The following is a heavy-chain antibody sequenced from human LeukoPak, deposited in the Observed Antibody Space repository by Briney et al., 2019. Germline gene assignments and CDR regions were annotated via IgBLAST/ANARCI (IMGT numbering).Heavy chain of an antibody. D-gene: IGHD1-26*01. Sequence: NASETLSPTCAVYGGSSSYYYWSWIRQPPGKGLEWIGYMYYGGSTNYNPSLKSRVTISEDTSKNQFSLKLSSVTAADTAVYYCAGRNGTYEGYYYYYYMDVWGKGTTVTISS. J-gene: IGHJ6*03. CDR3: AGRNGTYEGYYYYYYMDV. CDR1: GGSSSYYY. V-gene: IGHV4-59*01. CDR2: MYYGGST.